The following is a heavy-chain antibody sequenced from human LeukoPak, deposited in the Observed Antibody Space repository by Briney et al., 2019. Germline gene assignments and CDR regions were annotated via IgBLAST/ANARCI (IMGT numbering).Heavy chain of an antibody. D-gene: IGHD3-3*01. CDR1: GGTFISYA. CDR3: ARGRTIFGVVPNNYYYYYYMDV. CDR2: IIPIFGTA. V-gene: IGHV1-69*13. Sequence: ASVKVSCKASGGTFISYAISWVRQAPGQGLEWMGGIIPIFGTANYAQKFQGRVTITADESTSTAYMELSSLRSEDTAVYYCARGRTIFGVVPNNYYYYYYMDVWGKGTTVTVSS. J-gene: IGHJ6*03.